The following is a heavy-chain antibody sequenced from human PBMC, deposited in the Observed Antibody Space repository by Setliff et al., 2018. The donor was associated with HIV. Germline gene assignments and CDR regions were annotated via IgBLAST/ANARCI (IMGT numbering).Heavy chain of an antibody. J-gene: IGHJ4*02. CDR2: AYISESS. Sequence: SETLSLTCNVPGGLISSGSYYWSWVRQPAGKGLEWIGRAYISESSHYNPSLKSRVTISVDTSKDQFSLKLNSVTAADTAVYYCARGGSYDTFDYWGQGTLVTVSS. CDR1: GGLISSGSYY. D-gene: IGHD3-22*01. V-gene: IGHV4-61*02. CDR3: ARGGSYDTFDY.